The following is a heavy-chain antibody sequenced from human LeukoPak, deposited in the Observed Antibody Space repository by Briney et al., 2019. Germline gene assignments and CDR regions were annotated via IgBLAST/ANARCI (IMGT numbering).Heavy chain of an antibody. D-gene: IGHD3-22*01. J-gene: IGHJ6*03. Sequence: HPGGSLRLSCAASGFTFSGSAMHWVRQASGKGLEWVGRIRSKANSYATAYAASVKGRFTISRDDSKNTAYLQMDSLKTEDTAVYYCTRHGYYYDNTPTGYYYMDVWGKGTTVTVSS. V-gene: IGHV3-73*01. CDR1: GFTFSGSA. CDR3: TRHGYYYDNTPTGYYYMDV. CDR2: IRSKANSYAT.